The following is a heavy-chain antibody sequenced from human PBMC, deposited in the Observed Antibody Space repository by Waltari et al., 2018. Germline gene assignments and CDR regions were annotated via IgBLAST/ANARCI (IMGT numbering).Heavy chain of an antibody. J-gene: IGHJ4*02. D-gene: IGHD1-26*01. CDR3: ARRNIVGSGVDY. CDR2: IYYRGGT. V-gene: IGHV4-39*01. CDR1: GGSISSSSYY. Sequence: QLQLQESGPGLVKPSETLSLTCTVSGGSISSSSYYWGWTRQPPGKGLEGIGSIYYRGGTDYNPSLKSRVTISVDTSKNQFSLRLSSVTAADTAVYYCARRNIVGSGVDYWGQGTLVTVSS.